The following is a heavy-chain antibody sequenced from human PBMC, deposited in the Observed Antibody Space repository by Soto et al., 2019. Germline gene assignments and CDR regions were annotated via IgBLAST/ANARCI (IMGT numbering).Heavy chain of an antibody. CDR3: AHRPPIWFGDLLPNWFDP. Sequence: QITLKESGPTLVKPTQTLTLTCTFSGYSLSTSGVGVGWIRQPPGKALEWLALIYWDDDKRYSPSLKSRLTITKDTSKNQVVHTMTNKDPVDTATYYCAHRPPIWFGDLLPNWFDPWSQGTQVTGSS. V-gene: IGHV2-5*02. CDR1: GYSLSTSGVG. D-gene: IGHD3-10*01. CDR2: IYWDDDK. J-gene: IGHJ5*02.